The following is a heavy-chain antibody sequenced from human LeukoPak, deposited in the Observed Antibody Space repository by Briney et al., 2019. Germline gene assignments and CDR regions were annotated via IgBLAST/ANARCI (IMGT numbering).Heavy chain of an antibody. J-gene: IGHJ5*02. CDR2: IYTSGST. CDR3: ARKGFYGSGSYYKSLFWFDP. D-gene: IGHD3-10*01. CDR1: GGSISSYY. V-gene: IGHV4-4*07. Sequence: SETLSLTCTVSGGSISSYYWSWIRQPAGKGLEWIGRIYTSGSTNYNPSLKSRVTMSVDTSKNQFSLKLSSVTAADTAVYYCARKGFYGSGSYYKSLFWFDPWGQGTLVTVSS.